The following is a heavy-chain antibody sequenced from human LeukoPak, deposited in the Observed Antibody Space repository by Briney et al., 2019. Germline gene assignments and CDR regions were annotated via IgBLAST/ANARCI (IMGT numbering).Heavy chain of an antibody. V-gene: IGHV1-2*06. D-gene: IGHD3-16*01. CDR1: GYTFTGYY. CDR2: INPNSGGT. J-gene: IGHJ4*02. Sequence: ASVKVSCKASGYTFTGYYMHWVRQAPGQGLEWMGRINPNSGGTNYAQKFQGRVTMTRDTSISTAYMELSRLRSDDTAVYYCARDRRIMITFGGVTATPGYWGQGTLVTVSS. CDR3: ARDRRIMITFGGVTATPGY.